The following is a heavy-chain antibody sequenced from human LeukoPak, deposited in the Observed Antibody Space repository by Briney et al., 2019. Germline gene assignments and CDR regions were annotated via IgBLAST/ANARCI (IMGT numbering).Heavy chain of an antibody. CDR1: GFTFSSYG. CDR2: ISYDGSNK. CDR3: AKGSLCYGMDV. Sequence: GGSLRLSCAASGFTFSSYGMHWVRQAPGKGLEWVAVISYDGSNKYYADSVKGRFTISRDNSKNTLYLQMNSLRAEDTAVYCCAKGSLCYGMDVWGQGTTVTVSS. D-gene: IGHD3-16*01. J-gene: IGHJ6*02. V-gene: IGHV3-30*18.